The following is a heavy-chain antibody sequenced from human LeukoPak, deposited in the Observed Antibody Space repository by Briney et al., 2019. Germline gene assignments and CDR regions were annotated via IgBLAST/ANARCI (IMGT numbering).Heavy chain of an antibody. D-gene: IGHD1-26*01. Sequence: GGSLRLSCAASGFTFSSYEMNWVRQAPGKGLEWLSYISSSGSTKYYVDSVKGRFTISRDNAKNSLYLQMNSLRAEDTAVYYCARERIYSGSYSPSGDYWGQGTLVTVSS. CDR2: ISSSGSTK. V-gene: IGHV3-48*03. J-gene: IGHJ4*02. CDR3: ARERIYSGSYSPSGDY. CDR1: GFTFSSYE.